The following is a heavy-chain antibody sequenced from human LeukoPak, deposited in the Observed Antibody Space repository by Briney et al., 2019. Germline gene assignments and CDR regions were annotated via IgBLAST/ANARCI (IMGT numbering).Heavy chain of an antibody. CDR2: IYYRGRN. CDR3: ASLSEYSSLSGSYWYFDI. V-gene: IGHV4-59*01. J-gene: IGHJ2*01. D-gene: IGHD6-6*01. Sequence: SETLSLTSSVSSGSITRTYWTWIRQPPGEGLEWIGYIYYRGRNTYNPSLMSRVTISVEKSPNQFSLKLTALTAADTAVYYCASLSEYSSLSGSYWYFDIWGRGTLVTVSS. CDR1: SGSITRTY.